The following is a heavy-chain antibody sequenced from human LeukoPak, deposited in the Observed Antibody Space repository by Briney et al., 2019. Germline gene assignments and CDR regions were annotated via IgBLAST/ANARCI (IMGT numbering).Heavy chain of an antibody. CDR3: ARGAELRYFDWPPGGMDV. CDR2: IYYSGST. J-gene: IGHJ6*02. Sequence: PSETLSLTCTVSGGSISSYYWSWIRQPPGKRLEWIGYIYYSGSTNYNPSLKSRVTISVDTSKNQFSLKLSSVTAADTAVYYCARGAELRYFDWPPGGMDVWGQGTTVTVSS. CDR1: GGSISSYY. D-gene: IGHD3-9*01. V-gene: IGHV4-59*01.